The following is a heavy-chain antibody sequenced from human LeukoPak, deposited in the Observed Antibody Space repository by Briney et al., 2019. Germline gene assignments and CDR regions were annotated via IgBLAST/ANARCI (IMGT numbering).Heavy chain of an antibody. Sequence: GGSLRLSCTASGFTFGDYAMSWVRQAPGKGPEWVGFIRSKAYGGTTEYAASVKGRFTISRDDSKSIAYLQMNSLKTEDTAVYYCTRATVAGTGFDIWGQGTMVTVSS. J-gene: IGHJ3*02. CDR1: GFTFGDYA. D-gene: IGHD6-19*01. V-gene: IGHV3-49*04. CDR3: TRATVAGTGFDI. CDR2: IRSKAYGGTT.